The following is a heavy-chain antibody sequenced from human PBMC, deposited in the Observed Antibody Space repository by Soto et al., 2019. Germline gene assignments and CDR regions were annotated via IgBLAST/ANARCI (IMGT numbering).Heavy chain of an antibody. D-gene: IGHD1-26*01. V-gene: IGHV3-7*01. J-gene: IGHJ6*02. Sequence: HPGGSLRLSCAASGFTFSSYWMSWVRQAPGKGLEWVANIKQDGSEKYYVDSVKGRFTISRDNAKNSLYLQMNSLRAEDTAVYYCAKDRPSGSRPYYYGMDVWGQGTTVTVSS. CDR3: AKDRPSGSRPYYYGMDV. CDR1: GFTFSSYW. CDR2: IKQDGSEK.